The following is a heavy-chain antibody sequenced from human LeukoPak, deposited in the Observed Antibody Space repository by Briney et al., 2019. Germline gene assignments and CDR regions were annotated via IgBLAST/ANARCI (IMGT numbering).Heavy chain of an antibody. V-gene: IGHV1-69*01. D-gene: IGHD6-19*01. CDR3: ARVVSLAGAQYYYYYYMDV. J-gene: IGHJ6*03. CDR1: GGTFSSYA. Sequence: SVKVSCKASGGTFSSYAISWVRQAPGQGLEWMGGIIPIFGTANYAQKFQGRVTITADESTSTAYMELSSLRSEDTAVYYCARVVSLAGAQYYYYYYMDVWGKGTTVTVSS. CDR2: IIPIFGTA.